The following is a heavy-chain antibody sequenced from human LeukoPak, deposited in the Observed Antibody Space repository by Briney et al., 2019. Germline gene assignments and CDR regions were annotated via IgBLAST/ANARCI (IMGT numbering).Heavy chain of an antibody. J-gene: IGHJ6*03. V-gene: IGHV1-2*02. CDR2: INPNSGGT. D-gene: IGHD3-10*01. Sequence: ASVKVSCKASGYIFTGYYMHWVRQAPGQGLEWMGWINPNSGGTNYAQSFQGRVTMTRDTSISTAYMELSRLRSDDTAVYYCARDGGSGSFDYYYMDVWGKGTTVTISS. CDR1: GYIFTGYY. CDR3: ARDGGSGSFDYYYMDV.